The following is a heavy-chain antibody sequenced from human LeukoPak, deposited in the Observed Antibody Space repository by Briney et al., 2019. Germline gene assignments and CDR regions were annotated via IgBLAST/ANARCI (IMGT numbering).Heavy chain of an antibody. CDR2: ISSSSSTI. J-gene: IGHJ4*02. V-gene: IGHV3-48*04. CDR1: GFTFSSYS. D-gene: IGHD6-13*01. CDR3: ARAAAGNRGWDWYYFDY. Sequence: GGSLRLSCAASGFTFSSYSMNWVRQAPGKGLEWVSYISSSSSTIYYADSVKGRFTISRDNAKNSLFLQMNNLRAEDTAVYYCARAAAGNRGWDWYYFDYWGQGTLVSVSS.